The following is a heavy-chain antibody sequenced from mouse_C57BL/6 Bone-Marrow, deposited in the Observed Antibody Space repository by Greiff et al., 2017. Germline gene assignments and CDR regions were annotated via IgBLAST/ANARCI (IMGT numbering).Heavy chain of an antibody. CDR2: IWSGGST. CDR1: GFSLTSYG. Sequence: VQLQQSGPGLVQPSQSLSITCTASGFSLTSYGVHWVRQSPGKGLEWLGVIWSGGSTDYNAAFISRLSISKDNSKSHVFFKMNSLQADDTAIYYCASNWDRFAYWGQGTLVTVSA. V-gene: IGHV2-2*01. CDR3: ASNWDRFAY. D-gene: IGHD4-1*01. J-gene: IGHJ3*01.